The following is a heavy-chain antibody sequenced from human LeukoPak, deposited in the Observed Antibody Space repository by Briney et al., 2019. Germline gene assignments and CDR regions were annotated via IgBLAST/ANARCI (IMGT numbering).Heavy chain of an antibody. CDR2: ISRSGGST. CDR1: GFTFSSYA. J-gene: IGHJ4*02. CDR3: AKAESGMSTLTD. Sequence: PGGSLRLSCAASGFTFSSYAMSWVRQAPGKGLEWVSAISRSGGSTYYADSVKGRFTISRDNSKNTLYLQLNSLRADDTAVYYCAKAESGMSTLTDWGQGTLVTVSS. V-gene: IGHV3-23*01. D-gene: IGHD1-26*01.